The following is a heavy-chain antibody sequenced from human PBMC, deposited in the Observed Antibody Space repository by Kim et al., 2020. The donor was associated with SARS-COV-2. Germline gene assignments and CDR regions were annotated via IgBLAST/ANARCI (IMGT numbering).Heavy chain of an antibody. V-gene: IGHV5-51*04. Sequence: GESLKISCKGSGYSFTSYWIGWVRQMPGKGLEWMGIIYPGDSDPRYSPSFQGQITISADKPISTAYLQWSSLKASDTAMYYCARGQPSHTISYYYYYMDVWGKGTTVTVSS. CDR2: IYPGDSDP. CDR1: GYSFTSYW. D-gene: IGHD3-10*01. CDR3: ARGQPSHTISYYYYYMDV. J-gene: IGHJ6*03.